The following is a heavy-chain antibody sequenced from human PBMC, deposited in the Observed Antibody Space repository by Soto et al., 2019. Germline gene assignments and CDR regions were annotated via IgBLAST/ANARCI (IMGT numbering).Heavy chain of an antibody. J-gene: IGHJ4*02. CDR3: ARCRGLYGVPTNFDF. D-gene: IGHD3-10*01. Sequence: QVQLQESGPRLVKPSGTLSLACVVSGDSISISTNWWSWVRLSPGKGLEWIAEIYHTGSTNFSPSLKSRVTISMDKSENKVSLNLTSVTAAETAVYCCARCRGLYGVPTNFDFWGQGIPVTVSA. CDR2: IYHTGST. CDR1: GDSISISTNW. V-gene: IGHV4-4*01.